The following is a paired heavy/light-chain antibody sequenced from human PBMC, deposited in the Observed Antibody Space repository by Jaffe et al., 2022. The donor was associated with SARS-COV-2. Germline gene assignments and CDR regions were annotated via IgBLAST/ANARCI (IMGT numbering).Heavy chain of an antibody. CDR3: AKGERWLHPSGLDYYYYYGMDV. CDR1: GFTFSSYA. CDR2: ISGSGGST. V-gene: IGHV3-23*01. Sequence: EVQLLESGGGLVQPGGSLRLSCAASGFTFSSYAMSWVRQAPGKGLEWVSAISGSGGSTYYADSVKGRFTISRDNSKNTLYLQMNSLRAEDTAVYYCAKGERWLHPSGLDYYYYYGMDVWGQGTTVTVSS. D-gene: IGHD5-12*01. J-gene: IGHJ6*02.
Light chain of an antibody. CDR2: AAS. V-gene: IGKV1-8*01. CDR3: QQYYSYPLT. CDR1: QGISSY. J-gene: IGKJ5*01. Sequence: AIRMTQSPSSFSASTGDRVTITCRASQGISSYLAWYQQKPGKAPKLLIYAASTLQSGVPSRFSGSGSGTDFTLTISCLQSEDFATYYCQQYYSYPLTFGQGTRLEIK.